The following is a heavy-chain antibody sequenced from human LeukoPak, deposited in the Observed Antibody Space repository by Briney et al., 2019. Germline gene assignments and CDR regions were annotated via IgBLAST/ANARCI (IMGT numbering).Heavy chain of an antibody. V-gene: IGHV3-53*01. D-gene: IGHD5-12*01. Sequence: PGGSLRLSCAASGFTFSSYAMSWVRQAPGKGLEWVSVIHSGGTTYYADSVKGRFIISRDNSRNTLYLQMNSLRAEDTAVYYCARGRVTYSGYDFPYYFDYWGQGTLVTVSS. CDR1: GFTFSSYA. J-gene: IGHJ4*02. CDR2: IHSGGTT. CDR3: ARGRVTYSGYDFPYYFDY.